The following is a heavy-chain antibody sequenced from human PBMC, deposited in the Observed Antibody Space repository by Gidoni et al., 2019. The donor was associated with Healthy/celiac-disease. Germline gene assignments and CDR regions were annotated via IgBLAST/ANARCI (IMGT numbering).Heavy chain of an antibody. CDR1: GFTLDDYA. CDR2: ISWNSGSI. Sequence: EVQLVESGGGLVQPGRSLRLSCAASGFTLDDYAMHWVRQAPGKGLEWVSGISWNSGSIGYADSVKGRFTISRDNAKNSLYLQMNSLRAEDTALYYCAKAIADYDFWSGYKAWAFDIWGQGTMVTVSS. V-gene: IGHV3-9*01. D-gene: IGHD3-3*01. J-gene: IGHJ3*02. CDR3: AKAIADYDFWSGYKAWAFDI.